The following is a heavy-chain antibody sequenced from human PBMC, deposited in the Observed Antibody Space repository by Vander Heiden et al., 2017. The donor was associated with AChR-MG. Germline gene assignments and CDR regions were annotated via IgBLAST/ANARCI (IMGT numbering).Heavy chain of an antibody. J-gene: IGHJ3*02. CDR2: ISGRGGDT. CDR3: ARTLRIFAFDI. D-gene: IGHD3-3*01. Sequence: EVQLLESGGGLVQPGGSLRLPWAASGFTFSSYAMNWGRQAPGKGLEWVSTISGRGGDTDYADTVKGRFTISRDNSKNTLYLQMHRLRAEDTAVYYCARTLRIFAFDIWGQGTMVTVSS. CDR1: GFTFSSYA. V-gene: IGHV3-23*01.